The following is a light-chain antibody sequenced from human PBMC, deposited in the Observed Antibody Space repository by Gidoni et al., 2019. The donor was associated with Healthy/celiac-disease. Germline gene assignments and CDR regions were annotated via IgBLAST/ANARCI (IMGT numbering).Light chain of an antibody. CDR1: SSNIGAGSD. J-gene: IGLJ2*01. Sequence: QSVLTQPPSVSGAQGHRVTISCTGSSSNIGAGSDVHWYQQLPGTAPKLLIYGNSNRPSGVPDRFSGSKSGTSASLAITGLQAEDEADYYCQSYDSSLSGSVFGGGTKLTVL. CDR3: QSYDSSLSGSV. CDR2: GNS. V-gene: IGLV1-40*01.